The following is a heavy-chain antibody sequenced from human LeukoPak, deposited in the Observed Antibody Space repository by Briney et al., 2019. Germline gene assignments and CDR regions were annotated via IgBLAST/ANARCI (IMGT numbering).Heavy chain of an antibody. CDR1: GGSISSSNYY. Sequence: PSETLSLTCTVSGGSISSSNYYRGWIRQPPGKGLEWIGSIFYSGSTYYNPSLKSRVTISADTFKNQFSLKLDSVTAADTAVYYCARLQYRGYSYGLIDFWGQGALVTVSS. J-gene: IGHJ4*02. CDR3: ARLQYRGYSYGLIDF. V-gene: IGHV4-39*01. D-gene: IGHD5-18*01. CDR2: IFYSGST.